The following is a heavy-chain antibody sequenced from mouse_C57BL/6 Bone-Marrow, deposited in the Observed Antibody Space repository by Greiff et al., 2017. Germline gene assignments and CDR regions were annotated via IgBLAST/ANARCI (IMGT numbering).Heavy chain of an antibody. CDR2: IWRGGST. V-gene: IGHV2-5*01. J-gene: IGHJ4*01. CDR1: GFSLTSYG. Sequence: VQLVESGPGLVQPSQSLSITCTVSGFSLTSYGVHWVRQSPGKGLEWLGVIWRGGSTDYNAAFMSRLSITKDNSKSQVFFKMNSLQADDTAIYYCSTMVTTGPYAMDYWGQGTSVTVSS. D-gene: IGHD2-2*01. CDR3: STMVTTGPYAMDY.